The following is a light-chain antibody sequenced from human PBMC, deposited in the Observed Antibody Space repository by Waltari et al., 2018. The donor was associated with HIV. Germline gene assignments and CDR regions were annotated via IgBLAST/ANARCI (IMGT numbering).Light chain of an antibody. Sequence: DIQMTQSPSGLTASVGGRVTITCRASQTINNYVNWYQQKPWKAPNLLIYGASSLQSGVPSRFSGGGSATDFTLTLTGLQPEDFATYYCQQADSTPLSFGGGTKVEIK. CDR3: QQADSTPLS. V-gene: IGKV1-39*01. CDR1: QTINNY. J-gene: IGKJ4*01. CDR2: GAS.